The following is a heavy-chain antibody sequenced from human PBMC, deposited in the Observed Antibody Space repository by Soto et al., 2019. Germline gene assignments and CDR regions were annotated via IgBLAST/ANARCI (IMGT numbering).Heavy chain of an antibody. Sequence: GASVKVSCKASGGTFSSYAISWVRQAPGQGLEWMGGIIPIFGTANYAQKFQGRVTITEDESTSTAYMELSSLRSEDTAVYYCARDRHYYTSDRVDYWGQGTLVTVSS. CDR1: GGTFSSYA. V-gene: IGHV1-69*13. CDR3: ARDRHYYTSDRVDY. D-gene: IGHD3-10*01. J-gene: IGHJ4*02. CDR2: IIPIFGTA.